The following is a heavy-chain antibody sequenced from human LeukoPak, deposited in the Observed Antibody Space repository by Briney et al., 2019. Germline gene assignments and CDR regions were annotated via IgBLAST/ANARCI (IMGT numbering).Heavy chain of an antibody. Sequence: SETLSLTCAVYGGSFSGYYWSWIRQPPGKGLEWIGEINHSGSTNYNPSLKSRVTISVDTSKNQFSLKLSSVTAADTAVYYCARGGSSWDCYYYGMDVWGQGTTVTVSS. CDR3: ARGGSSWDCYYYGMDV. V-gene: IGHV4-34*01. CDR2: INHSGST. J-gene: IGHJ6*02. CDR1: GGSFSGYY. D-gene: IGHD6-13*01.